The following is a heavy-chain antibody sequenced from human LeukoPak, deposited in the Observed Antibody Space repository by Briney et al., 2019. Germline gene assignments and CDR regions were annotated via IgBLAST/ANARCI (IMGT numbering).Heavy chain of an antibody. D-gene: IGHD2-15*01. CDR3: AAPIVVSPNKPFDL. Sequence: EASVTVSCKASGGTFSSYAISWVRQAPGQGLEWVGGIIPIFGTAIYAQKFQGRVTMTEDTSTDTAYMELSSLRSEDTAVYYCAAPIVVSPNKPFDLWGRGTLVTVSS. J-gene: IGHJ2*01. V-gene: IGHV1-69*06. CDR1: GGTFSSYA. CDR2: IIPIFGTA.